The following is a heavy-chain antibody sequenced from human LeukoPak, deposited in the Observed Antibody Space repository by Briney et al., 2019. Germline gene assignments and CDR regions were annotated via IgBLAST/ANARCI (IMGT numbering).Heavy chain of an antibody. CDR3: ARAPDIVATIYPADY. J-gene: IGHJ4*02. CDR2: ISAYNGNT. Sequence: ASVKVSCKASGYTFTSYGISWVRQAPGQGLEWMGWISAYNGNTNYAQKLQGRVTMTTDTSTSTAYMELRSLRSDDSAVYYCARAPDIVATIYPADYWGQGTLVTVSS. CDR1: GYTFTSYG. V-gene: IGHV1-18*01. D-gene: IGHD5-12*01.